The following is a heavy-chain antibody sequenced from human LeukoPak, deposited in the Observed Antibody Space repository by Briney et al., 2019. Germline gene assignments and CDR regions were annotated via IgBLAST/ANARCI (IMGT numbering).Heavy chain of an antibody. D-gene: IGHD4-17*01. V-gene: IGHV3-11*06. CDR1: GFTFSDYY. CDR3: ARARGMDDYGDFRIK. Sequence: PGGSLRLSCAASGFTFSDYYMSWIRQAPGKGLEWISYISSSSTYINYADSVKGRFTISRDNAKNSLSLQMNGLRAEDTAVYYCARARGMDDYGDFRIKWGQGTLVTVSS. CDR2: ISSSSTYI. J-gene: IGHJ4*02.